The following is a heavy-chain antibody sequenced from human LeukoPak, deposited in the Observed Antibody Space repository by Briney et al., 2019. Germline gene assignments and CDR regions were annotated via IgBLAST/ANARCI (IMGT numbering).Heavy chain of an antibody. CDR1: GYTFTSHG. CDR2: ISAYNGNT. Sequence: ASVKVSCKASGYTFTSHGISWVRQAPGQGLEWMGWISAYNGNTNYAQKLQGRVTMTTDTSTSTAYMELRSLRSDDTAVYYCARDPESNTWLQADYWGQGTLVTVSS. D-gene: IGHD5-24*01. V-gene: IGHV1-18*01. J-gene: IGHJ4*02. CDR3: ARDPESNTWLQADY.